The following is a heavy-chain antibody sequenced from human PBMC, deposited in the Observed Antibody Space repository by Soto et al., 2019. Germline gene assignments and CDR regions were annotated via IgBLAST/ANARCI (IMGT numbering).Heavy chain of an antibody. CDR2: ISSGSSTI. J-gene: IGHJ3*02. CDR3: AREAPDAFDI. V-gene: IGHV3-48*01. CDR1: GFPFSSYS. Sequence: PGGSLRLSCSASGFPFSSYSMNWVRQAPGKGLEWVSYISSGSSTIYYADSVKGRFTISRDNAKNSLYLQMNSLRAEDTAVYYGAREAPDAFDIWGQGTMVTVSS.